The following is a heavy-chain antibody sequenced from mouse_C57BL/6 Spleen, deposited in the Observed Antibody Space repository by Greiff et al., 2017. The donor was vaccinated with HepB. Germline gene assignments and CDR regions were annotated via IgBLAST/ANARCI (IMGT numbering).Heavy chain of an antibody. J-gene: IGHJ1*03. CDR1: GYSITSGYY. V-gene: IGHV3-6*01. CDR2: ISYDGSN. Sequence: VQLQQSGPGLVKPSQSLSLTCSVTGYSITSGYYWNWIRQFPGNKLEWMGYISYDGSNNYNPSLKNRISITRDTSKNQFFLKLNSVTTEDTATYYCARDGGTRYFDVWGTGTTVTVSS. CDR3: ARDGGTRYFDV. D-gene: IGHD3-3*01.